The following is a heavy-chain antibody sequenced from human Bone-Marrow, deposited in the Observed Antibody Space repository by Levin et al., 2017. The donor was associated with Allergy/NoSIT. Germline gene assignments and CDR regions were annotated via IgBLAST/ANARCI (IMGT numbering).Heavy chain of an antibody. Sequence: GGSLRLSCAASGFTFSTYVMDWVRQAPGKGLEWVAVISYDGSDKNYADSVKGRFTISRDNSRNTLFLQMGSLTPEDTAVYYCARSAGRYDDYRGQGTHVTVSS. CDR2: ISYDGSDK. V-gene: IGHV3-30*03. CDR1: GFTFSTYV. J-gene: IGHJ4*02. D-gene: IGHD1-1*01. CDR3: ARSAGRYDDY.